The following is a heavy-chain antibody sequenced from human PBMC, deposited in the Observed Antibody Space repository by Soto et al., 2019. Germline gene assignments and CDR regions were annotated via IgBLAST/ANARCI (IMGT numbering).Heavy chain of an antibody. CDR1: GGSMSSYY. J-gene: IGHJ5*02. CDR3: ARGQRFSDWFDP. Sequence: SETLSLTCTVSGGSMSSYYWTLIRQPAGKGLEWIGRVYSSGGTHYNPSLKRRVTISLDTSKKQFSLRLLSVTDADTAVYYCARGQRFSDWFDPWGRGTLVTVSS. V-gene: IGHV4-4*07. CDR2: VYSSGGT. D-gene: IGHD3-3*01.